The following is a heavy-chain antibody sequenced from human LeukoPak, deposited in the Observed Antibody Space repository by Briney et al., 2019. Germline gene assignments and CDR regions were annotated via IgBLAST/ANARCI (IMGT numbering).Heavy chain of an antibody. CDR2: ISSSSSYI. Sequence: GGSLRLSCAASGFTFSSYSMNWVRQAPGKGLEWVSSISSSSSYIYYADSVKGRFTISRDNAKNSLYLQMNSLRAEDTAVYYCARDLEGAAARWDAFDIWGQGTMVTVSS. D-gene: IGHD6-13*01. CDR1: GFTFSSYS. V-gene: IGHV3-21*01. CDR3: ARDLEGAAARWDAFDI. J-gene: IGHJ3*02.